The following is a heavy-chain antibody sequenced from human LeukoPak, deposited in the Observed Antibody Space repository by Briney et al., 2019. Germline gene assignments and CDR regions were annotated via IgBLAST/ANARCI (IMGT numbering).Heavy chain of an antibody. D-gene: IGHD3-22*01. CDR3: ARVDYYDSSGYYYFDY. CDR2: IIPILGIA. CDR1: GGTFSSYT. Sequence: ASVKVSCKASGGTFSSYTISWVRQAPGQGLDWMGRIIPILGIANYAQKSQGRVTITADKSTSTAYMELSSLRSEDTAVYYCARVDYYDSSGYYYFDYWGQGTLVTVSS. J-gene: IGHJ4*02. V-gene: IGHV1-69*02.